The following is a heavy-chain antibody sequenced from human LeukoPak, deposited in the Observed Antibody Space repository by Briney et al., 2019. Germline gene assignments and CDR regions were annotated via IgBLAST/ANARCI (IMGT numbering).Heavy chain of an antibody. D-gene: IGHD3-3*01. J-gene: IGHJ4*02. CDR3: ARDALYYDFWSGYNKFDY. V-gene: IGHV1-18*01. Sequence: GASVKVSCKASGYTFTSYGISWVRQAPGQGLEWMGWISAYNGNTNYAQKLQGRVTMTTDTSTSTAYMELRSLRSDDTAVYYCARDALYYDFWSGYNKFDYWGQGTLVTVSS. CDR1: GYTFTSYG. CDR2: ISAYNGNT.